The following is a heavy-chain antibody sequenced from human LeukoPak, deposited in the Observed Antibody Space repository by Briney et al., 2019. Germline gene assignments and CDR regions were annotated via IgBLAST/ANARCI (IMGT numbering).Heavy chain of an antibody. V-gene: IGHV1-24*01. CDR1: GYTLTELS. CDR2: FDPEDGET. CDR3: ATWAQGIAAAAHRD. Sequence: WASVKVSCKVSGYTLTELSMHWVRQAPGKGLEWMGGFDPEDGETIYAQKFQGRVTMTEDTSTDTAYMELSSLRSEDTAVYYCATWAQGIAAAAHRDWGQGTLVTVSS. J-gene: IGHJ4*02. D-gene: IGHD6-13*01.